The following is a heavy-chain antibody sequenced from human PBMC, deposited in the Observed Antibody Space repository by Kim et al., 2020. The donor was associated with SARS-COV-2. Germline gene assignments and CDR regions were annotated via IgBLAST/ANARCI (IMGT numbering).Heavy chain of an antibody. CDR1: GFTVSNNY. Sequence: GGSLRLSCAVSGFTVSNNYMSWVRQAPGKGLEWVSAIYSGSNTYYTAYVERRCTISREVSKNTLYLQMNSLRVEDTAVYYCAGRFRFLEWLLYDAFDIWGQGTTVTV. V-gene: IGHV3-66*04. J-gene: IGHJ3*02. CDR2: IYSGSNT. D-gene: IGHD3-3*01. CDR3: AGRFRFLEWLLYDAFDI.